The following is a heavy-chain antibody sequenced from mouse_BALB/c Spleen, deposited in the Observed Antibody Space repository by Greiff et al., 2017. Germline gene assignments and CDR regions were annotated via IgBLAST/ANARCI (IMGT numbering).Heavy chain of an antibody. CDR2: ISSGGSYT. Sequence: EVKLVESGGGLVKPGGSLKLSCAASGFTFSSYAMSWVRQSPEKRLEWVAEISSGGSYTYYPDTVTGRFTISRDNAKNTLYLEMSSLRSEDTAMYYCARDQADYWGQGTSVTVSS. CDR3: ARDQADY. D-gene: IGHD3-2*02. J-gene: IGHJ4*01. V-gene: IGHV5-9-4*01. CDR1: GFTFSSYA.